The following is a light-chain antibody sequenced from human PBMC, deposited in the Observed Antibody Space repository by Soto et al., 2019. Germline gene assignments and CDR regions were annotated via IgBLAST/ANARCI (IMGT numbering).Light chain of an antibody. J-gene: IGLJ2*01. CDR1: SSNIGSNT. CDR3: AAWDDSLV. V-gene: IGLV1-44*01. Sequence: QSVLPQPPSASGTPGQRVAMSCSGSSSNIGSNTVNWYQQLPGTAPKLLIYSNNQRPSGVPDRFSGSKSGTSASLAISGLQSEYEADYYCAAWDDSLVFGGGTKLTVL. CDR2: SNN.